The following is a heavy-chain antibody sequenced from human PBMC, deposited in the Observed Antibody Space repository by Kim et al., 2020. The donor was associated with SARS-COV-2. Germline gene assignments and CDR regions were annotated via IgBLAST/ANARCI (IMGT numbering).Heavy chain of an antibody. Sequence: SETLSLTCTVSGGSISSSSYYWGWIRQPPGKGLEWIGSIYYSGSTYYNPSLKSRVTISVDTSKNQFSLKLSSVTAADTAVYYCARHGPGDYVWGSYRYRYFQHWGQGNLVSVSS. CDR1: GGSISSSSYY. D-gene: IGHD3-16*02. CDR2: IYYSGST. CDR3: ARHGPGDYVWGSYRYRYFQH. J-gene: IGHJ1*01. V-gene: IGHV4-39*01.